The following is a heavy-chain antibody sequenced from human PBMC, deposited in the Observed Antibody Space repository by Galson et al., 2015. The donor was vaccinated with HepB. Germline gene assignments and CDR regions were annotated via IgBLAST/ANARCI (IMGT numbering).Heavy chain of an antibody. J-gene: IGHJ5*02. CDR3: ARGSTVTRNWFDP. Sequence: QVQLQESGPGLVKPSETLSLTCTVSGGSISSYYWSWIRQPPGKGLEWIGYIYYSGSTNYNPSLKSRVTISVDTSKNQFSLKLSSVTAADTAVYYCARGSTVTRNWFDPWGQGTLVTVSS. V-gene: IGHV4-59*01. D-gene: IGHD4-11*01. CDR2: IYYSGST. CDR1: GGSISSYY.